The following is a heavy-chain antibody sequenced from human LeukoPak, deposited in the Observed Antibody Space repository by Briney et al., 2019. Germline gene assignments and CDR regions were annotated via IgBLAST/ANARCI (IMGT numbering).Heavy chain of an antibody. J-gene: IGHJ4*02. V-gene: IGHV4-39*01. D-gene: IGHD6-19*01. CDR2: IYYSGST. CDR1: GGSISSSSYY. Sequence: SETLSLTCTVSGGSISSSSYYFGWIRQPPGKGLEWIGSIYYSGSTYYNASLKSRGTISVDTSKNQFSLKLNSVTAADTAVYFCARQVVAVAGTGYFDYWGQGTLVTVSS. CDR3: ARQVVAVAGTGYFDY.